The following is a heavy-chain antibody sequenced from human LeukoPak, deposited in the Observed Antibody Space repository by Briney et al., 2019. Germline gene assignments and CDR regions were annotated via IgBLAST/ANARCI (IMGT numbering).Heavy chain of an antibody. CDR2: ISSSGSTI. D-gene: IGHD1-26*01. CDR3: ARVSAVGATIYYYYMDV. Sequence: GGSLRLSCAASGFTFSSYEMNWVRQAPGKGLEWVSYISSSGSTIYYADSVKGRFTISRDNAKNSLYLQMNGLRAEDTAVYYCARVSAVGATIYYYYMDVWGKGTTVTISS. J-gene: IGHJ6*03. V-gene: IGHV3-48*03. CDR1: GFTFSSYE.